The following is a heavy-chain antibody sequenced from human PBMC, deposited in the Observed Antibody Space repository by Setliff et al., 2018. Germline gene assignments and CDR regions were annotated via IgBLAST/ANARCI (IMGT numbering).Heavy chain of an antibody. Sequence: LGESLKISCAASGFTFTNYAMSWVRQAPGKGLEWVSAISGSGGSTYYADSVKGRFTISRDNSKNTLYLQMNSLRAEDTAVYYCAKAYSITVIVVVYTAFDIWGQGTMVTVSS. CDR1: GFTFTNYA. CDR3: AKAYSITVIVVVYTAFDI. J-gene: IGHJ3*02. D-gene: IGHD3-22*01. V-gene: IGHV3-23*01. CDR2: ISGSGGST.